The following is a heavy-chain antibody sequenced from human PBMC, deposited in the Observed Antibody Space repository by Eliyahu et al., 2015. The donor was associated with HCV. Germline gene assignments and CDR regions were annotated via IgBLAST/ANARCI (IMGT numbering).Heavy chain of an antibody. D-gene: IGHD3-3*01. V-gene: IGHV1-46*01. CDR3: ARDATSNQLPVLEWSFD. CDR2: ITPSGGAT. J-gene: IGHJ4*02. Sequence: GMITPSGGATSYAQRFQDRITMTRDTSTNIVYMELSSLRSEDTAVYYCARDATSNQLPVLEWSFDWGQGTRVTVSS.